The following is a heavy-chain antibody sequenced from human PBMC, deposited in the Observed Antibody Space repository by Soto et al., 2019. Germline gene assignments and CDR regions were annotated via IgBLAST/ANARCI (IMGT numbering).Heavy chain of an antibody. CDR1: GDSISNSRFY. CDR2: IYHTGNA. CDR3: ARHFVAVVIKGWGY. V-gene: IGHV4-39*01. J-gene: IGHJ4*02. D-gene: IGHD3-10*01. Sequence: SETLSLTCSVSGDSISNSRFYWAWIRQPPGEGLEWIGSIYHTGNAYYNPSLKSRVTMSVDTSKNQFSLKLVSVTAADTAVYYCARHFVAVVIKGWGYWGQGTLVTVSS.